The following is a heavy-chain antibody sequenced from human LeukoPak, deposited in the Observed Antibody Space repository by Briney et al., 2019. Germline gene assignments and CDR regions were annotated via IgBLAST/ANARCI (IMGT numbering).Heavy chain of an antibody. CDR2: IYHSGST. CDR1: GCSISSSNW. J-gene: IGHJ3*02. Sequence: ASGTLSLTCAVSGCSISSSNWWSWVRQPPGKGLEWIGEIYHSGSTNYNPSLKSRVTISVDKSKNQFSLKLSSVTAADTAVYYCARHSSSVPAFDIWGQGTMVTVSS. D-gene: IGHD6-13*01. V-gene: IGHV4-4*02. CDR3: ARHSSSVPAFDI.